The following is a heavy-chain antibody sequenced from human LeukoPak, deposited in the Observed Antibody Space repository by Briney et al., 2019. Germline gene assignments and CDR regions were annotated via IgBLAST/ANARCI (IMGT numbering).Heavy chain of an antibody. J-gene: IGHJ4*02. V-gene: IGHV1-2*02. CDR3: ARRQLERPRLFDY. CDR1: GYTFTGYY. Sequence: ASVKVSCKAPGYTFTGYYMHWVRQAPGQGLEWMGWINPNSGGTNYAQKFQGRVTMTRDTSISTAYMELSRLRSDDTAVYYCARRQLERPRLFDYWGQGTLVTVSS. D-gene: IGHD1-1*01. CDR2: INPNSGGT.